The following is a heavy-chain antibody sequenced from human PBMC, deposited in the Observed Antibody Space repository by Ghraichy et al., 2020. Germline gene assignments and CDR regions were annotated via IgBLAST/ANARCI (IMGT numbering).Heavy chain of an antibody. V-gene: IGHV4-34*01. CDR1: GGSFSGYY. CDR2: INHSGST. J-gene: IGHJ3*02. Sequence: SETLSLTCAVYGGSFSGYYWSWIRQPPGKGLEWIGEINHSGSTNYNPSLKSRVTISVDTSKNQFSLKLSSVTAADTAVYYCARSTLGPTNAFDIWGQGTMVTVSS. D-gene: IGHD2-2*01. CDR3: ARSTLGPTNAFDI.